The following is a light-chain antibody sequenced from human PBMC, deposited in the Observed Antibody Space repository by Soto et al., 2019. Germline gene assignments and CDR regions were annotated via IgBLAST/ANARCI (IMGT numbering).Light chain of an antibody. CDR2: DAS. Sequence: EIVMTQSPATLSVSPGDRATLSCRASQSVSSSLAWYQQIPGQAPRLLIYDASTMATGIPARFGGSGSGTEVTLTISSLQSEDFAVYYCQQYNNWPPLTFGGGTKVELK. V-gene: IGKV3-15*01. J-gene: IGKJ4*01. CDR3: QQYNNWPPLT. CDR1: QSVSSS.